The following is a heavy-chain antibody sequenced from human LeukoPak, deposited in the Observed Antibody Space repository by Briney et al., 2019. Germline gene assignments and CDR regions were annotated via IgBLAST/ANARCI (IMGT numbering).Heavy chain of an antibody. D-gene: IGHD7-27*01. CDR3: AKDTGDEIFDY. J-gene: IGHJ4*02. CDR1: GFTFDDYD. V-gene: IGHV3-9*01. Sequence: GRSLRLSCAASGFTFDDYDMHWVRQAPGKGLEWVSGISWNSGSIGYADSVKGRFTISRDNAKNSLYLQMNSLRAEDTALYYCAKDTGDEIFDYWGQGTLVTVSS. CDR2: ISWNSGSI.